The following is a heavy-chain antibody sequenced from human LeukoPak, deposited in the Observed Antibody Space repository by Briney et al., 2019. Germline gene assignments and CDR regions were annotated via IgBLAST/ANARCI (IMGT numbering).Heavy chain of an antibody. CDR1: GFTFDDYA. CDR3: AKDTGGCYYRSLVAFDI. D-gene: IGHD1-26*01. J-gene: IGHJ3*02. Sequence: QPGGSLRLFCAASGFTFDDYAMHWVRQAPGKGLEWVSGISWNSGSIGYADSVKGRFTISRDNAKNCLYLQMNSLRAEDTALYYCAKDTGGCYYRSLVAFDIWGQGTMVTVSS. CDR2: ISWNSGSI. V-gene: IGHV3-9*01.